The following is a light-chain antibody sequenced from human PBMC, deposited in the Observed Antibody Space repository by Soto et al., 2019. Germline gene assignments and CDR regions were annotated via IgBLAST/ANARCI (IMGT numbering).Light chain of an antibody. CDR3: HQYDKAPQT. Sequence: EIVLTQSPGTLSLSPGERATLSCRASQYMTRTYIAWYQQKPGQAPRLLIYAASNRATGIPDKFSGSVSGTDYSLTITRLEPVDSAVYYCHQYDKAPQTFGQGTKVEIK. CDR2: AAS. CDR1: QYMTRTY. J-gene: IGKJ2*01. V-gene: IGKV3-20*01.